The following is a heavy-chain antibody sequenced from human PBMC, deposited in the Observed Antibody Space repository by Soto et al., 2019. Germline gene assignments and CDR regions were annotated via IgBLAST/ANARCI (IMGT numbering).Heavy chain of an antibody. CDR2: ISSSSSYI. J-gene: IGHJ6*02. V-gene: IGHV3-21*01. CDR3: AREYFEYSSSAEGGMDV. D-gene: IGHD6-6*01. Sequence: LRLSCAASGFTFSSYSMNWVRQAPGKGLEWVSSISSSSSYIYYADSVKGRFTISRDNAKNSLYLQMNSLRAEDTAVYYCAREYFEYSSSAEGGMDVWGQGTTVTVSS. CDR1: GFTFSSYS.